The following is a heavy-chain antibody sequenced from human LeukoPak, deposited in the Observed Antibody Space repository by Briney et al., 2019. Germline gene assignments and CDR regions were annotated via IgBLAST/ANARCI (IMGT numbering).Heavy chain of an antibody. V-gene: IGHV3-7*03. D-gene: IGHD1-14*01. CDR2: IKQDGSGK. Sequence: PGGSLRLSCAASGFTFVSYWMSWVRQAPGKGLEWVAYIKQDGSGKSYVDSVKGRFTISRDNPKNTLYLQMNSLRAEDAAVYYCARGNQRSSHYWYFDLWGRGTLVTVSS. CDR3: ARGNQRSSHYWYFDL. J-gene: IGHJ2*01. CDR1: GFTFVSYW.